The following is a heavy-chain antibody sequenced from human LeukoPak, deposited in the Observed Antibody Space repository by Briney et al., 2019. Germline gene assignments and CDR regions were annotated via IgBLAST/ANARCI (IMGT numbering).Heavy chain of an antibody. J-gene: IGHJ1*01. CDR1: GYTFTAYY. D-gene: IGHD3/OR15-3a*01. CDR2: IDPNSGGT. Sequence: PGASVKVSCKASGYTFTAYYIHWVRQAPGQGLEWMGWIDPNSGGTNFAQKFQGRVIMTRDTSASTAYMELSRLRFDDTAFYYCARGGSMFIGPLNDWGQGARVTVSS. V-gene: IGHV1-2*02. CDR3: ARGGSMFIGPLND.